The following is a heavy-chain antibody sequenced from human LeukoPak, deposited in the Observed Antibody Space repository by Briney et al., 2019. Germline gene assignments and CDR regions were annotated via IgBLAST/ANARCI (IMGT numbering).Heavy chain of an antibody. J-gene: IGHJ6*03. CDR1: GFTFSSYA. V-gene: IGHV3-30-3*01. D-gene: IGHD1-26*01. CDR2: ISYDGSNK. Sequence: PGGSLRLSCAASGFTFSSYAMHWVRQAPGKGLEWVAVISYDGSNKYYADSVKGRFTISRDNSKNTLYLQMNSLRAEDTAVYYCARVGGDDYYYMDVWGKGTTVTVSS. CDR3: ARVGGDDYYYMDV.